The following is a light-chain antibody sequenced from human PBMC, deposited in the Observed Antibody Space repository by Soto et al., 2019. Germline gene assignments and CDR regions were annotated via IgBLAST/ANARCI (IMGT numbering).Light chain of an antibody. V-gene: IGKV1-39*01. Sequence: DIQMTQSPSSLSASVGDRVTITCRASQSITTYLNWYQQTSGEAPKLLIYAAARLQTGVPSRFSGSGSGTDFTLTISSLQPEDVATYYCQKCDYLPIFGPGTTVDFK. CDR3: QKCDYLPI. J-gene: IGKJ3*01. CDR2: AAA. CDR1: QSITTY.